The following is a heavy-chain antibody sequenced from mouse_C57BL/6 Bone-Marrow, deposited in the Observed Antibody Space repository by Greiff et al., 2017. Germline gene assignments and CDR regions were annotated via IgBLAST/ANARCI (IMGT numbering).Heavy chain of an antibody. CDR3: TTGTLRQLRQRSEIYFDY. CDR2: IDPENGDT. D-gene: IGHD3-2*02. Sequence: VQLQQSGAELVRPGASVKLSCTASGFNIKDDYMHWVKQRPEQGLEWIGWIDPENGDTEYASKLQGKATITADPSSNTAYLQLSSLTAEDTAVYYCTTGTLRQLRQRSEIYFDYWGQGTTLTVSS. J-gene: IGHJ2*01. CDR1: GFNIKDDY. V-gene: IGHV14-4*01.